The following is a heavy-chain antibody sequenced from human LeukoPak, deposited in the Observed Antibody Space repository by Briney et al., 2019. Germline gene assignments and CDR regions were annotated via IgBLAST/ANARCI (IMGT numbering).Heavy chain of an antibody. J-gene: IGHJ4*02. CDR3: ARSPVPSCLGAYCYPFDY. CDR2: ISANDGT. D-gene: IGHD2-21*02. V-gene: IGHV3-23*01. CDR1: GFTFRRFA. Sequence: GGSLRLSCAASGFTFRRFAISCVRQSPGGGLEWVSAISANDGTYYADSVKGRFTISRDNFKNTLYLQMNNLRAEDTAIYYCARSPVPSCLGAYCYPFDYWGQGNLVTVSS.